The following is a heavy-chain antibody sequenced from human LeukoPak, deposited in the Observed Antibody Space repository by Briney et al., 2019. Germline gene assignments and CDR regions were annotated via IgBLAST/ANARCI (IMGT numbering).Heavy chain of an antibody. CDR1: GLTSSSYS. D-gene: IGHD3-22*01. J-gene: IGHJ4*02. V-gene: IGHV3-48*01. Sequence: PGGSLRLSCSASGLTSSSYSMNWVRQAPGKGLEWFSYISSTGSIIYYADSVKGRFTIYRDNAKKSLYLQMNRMRAEDTAVYYCARDDSSGYFFDQWGQGTLVTVSS. CDR3: ARDDSSGYFFDQ. CDR2: ISSTGSII.